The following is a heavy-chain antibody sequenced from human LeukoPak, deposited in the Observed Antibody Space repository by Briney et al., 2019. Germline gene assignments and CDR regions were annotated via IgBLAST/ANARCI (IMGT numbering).Heavy chain of an antibody. CDR3: VKDVIVGVPRSDY. V-gene: IGHV3-23*01. Sequence: GGSLRLSCAASGFIFRSYAMTWVRQAPGKGLEWISSITDNGVNTFYADSVKGRFTISRDNSKSTLYVQMSSLRAEDTAVYYCVKDVIVGVPRSDYWGQGILVTVSS. J-gene: IGHJ4*02. CDR1: GFIFRSYA. D-gene: IGHD1-26*01. CDR2: ITDNGVNT.